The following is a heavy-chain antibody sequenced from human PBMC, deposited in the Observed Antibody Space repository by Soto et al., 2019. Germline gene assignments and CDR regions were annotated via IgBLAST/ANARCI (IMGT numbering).Heavy chain of an antibody. J-gene: IGHJ4*02. CDR2: ISGSGGST. V-gene: IGHV3-23*01. CDR1: GFTFSSYA. CDR3: AKAGDQIIYCSGGSCYEVPPKFDY. D-gene: IGHD2-15*01. Sequence: PGGSLRLSCAASGFTFSSYAMSWVRQAPGKGLEWVSAISGSGGSTYYADSVKGRFTISRDNSKNTLYLQMNSLRAEDTAVYYCAKAGDQIIYCSGGSCYEVPPKFDYWGQGTLVTVSS.